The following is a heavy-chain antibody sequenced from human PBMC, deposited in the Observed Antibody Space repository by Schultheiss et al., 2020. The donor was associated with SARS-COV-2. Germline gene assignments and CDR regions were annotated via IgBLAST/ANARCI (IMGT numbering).Heavy chain of an antibody. Sequence: GGSLRLSCAASGFTVGSNYMAWVRQAPGKGLEWVSSISSSSSYIYYADSVKGRFTISRDNAKNTLYLQVNSLRVEDTAVYYCARGPSGAVTVGDYWGQGALVTVSS. CDR2: ISSSSSYI. CDR1: GFTVGSNY. D-gene: IGHD2-21*02. CDR3: ARGPSGAVTVGDY. V-gene: IGHV3-21*01. J-gene: IGHJ4*02.